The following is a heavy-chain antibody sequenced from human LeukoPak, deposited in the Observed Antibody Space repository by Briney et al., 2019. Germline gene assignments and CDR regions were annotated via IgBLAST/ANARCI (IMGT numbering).Heavy chain of an antibody. J-gene: IGHJ4*02. D-gene: IGHD3-10*01. V-gene: IGHV3-7*01. CDR3: AVLRGNNY. Sequence: GGSLRLSCAASGTTFSSYMLTWVRQAPGKGLEWVANIKQDGSEKYYVDSVEGRFSISRDKAKNSLYLQMNSLRVEDTAVYYCAVLRGNNYWGQGTLVTVSS. CDR2: IKQDGSEK. CDR1: GTTFSSYM.